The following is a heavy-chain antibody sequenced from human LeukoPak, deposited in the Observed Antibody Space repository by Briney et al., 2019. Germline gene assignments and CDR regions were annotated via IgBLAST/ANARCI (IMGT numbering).Heavy chain of an antibody. V-gene: IGHV3-7*01. CDR3: ARAGVTNQLGETYWYFDL. D-gene: IGHD1-1*01. J-gene: IGHJ2*01. CDR1: GFTLSNYW. CDR2: IEKDGSAT. Sequence: GGSLRLSCTASGFTLSNYWMTWVRQAPGKGLEWVAKIEKDGSATYYVDSMKGRFTASRDNAANSLYLQMSNLGVEDTAVYSCARAGVTNQLGETYWYFDLWGRGTLVTVSS.